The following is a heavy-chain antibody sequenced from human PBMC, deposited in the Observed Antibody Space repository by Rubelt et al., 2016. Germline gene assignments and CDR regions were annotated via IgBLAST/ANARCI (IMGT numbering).Heavy chain of an antibody. V-gene: IGHV4-34*01. CDR2: INHSGRT. CDR3: ARDLGQDVGYSYGYDY. CDR1: GGSFSGYY. Sequence: QVQLQQWGAGLLKPSETLSLTCAVYGGSFSGYYWSWIRQPPGKGLEWIGKINHSGRTNYNPSLKSRATLSVATPKNQFSRKLSSGTAADTAVYYCARDLGQDVGYSYGYDYWGQGTLVTVSS. D-gene: IGHD5-18*01. J-gene: IGHJ4*02.